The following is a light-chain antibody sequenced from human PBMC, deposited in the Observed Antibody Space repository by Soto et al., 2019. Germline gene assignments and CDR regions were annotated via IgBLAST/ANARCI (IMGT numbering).Light chain of an antibody. Sequence: QSVLTQPPSASGTPGQRVAISCSGSSSNIGTNTVNWYQQLPGSAPQLLIYNTNQRPSGVPGRFSGSKSGASASLAISGLQSEDEADYYCAAWDGSLNVVLFGGGPKLTVL. CDR3: AAWDGSLNVVL. CDR1: SSNIGTNT. J-gene: IGLJ2*01. CDR2: NTN. V-gene: IGLV1-44*01.